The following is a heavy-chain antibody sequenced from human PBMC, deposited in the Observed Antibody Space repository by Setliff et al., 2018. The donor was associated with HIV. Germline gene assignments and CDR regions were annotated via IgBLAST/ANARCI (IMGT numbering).Heavy chain of an antibody. CDR3: ARDGSGSSYYYYYMDV. CDR1: GGSISSYY. D-gene: IGHD3-10*01. Sequence: PSETLSLTCTVSGGSISSYYWSWIRQPAGKGLEWIGRIYTSGSTNYNPSPKSRVTMSVDTSKNQFSLKLSSVTAADTAVYYCARDGSGSSYYYYYMDVWGKGTTVTVSS. CDR2: IYTSGST. J-gene: IGHJ6*03. V-gene: IGHV4-4*07.